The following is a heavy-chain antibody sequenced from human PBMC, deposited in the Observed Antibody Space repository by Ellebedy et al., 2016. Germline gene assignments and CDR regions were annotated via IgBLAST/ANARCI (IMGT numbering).Heavy chain of an antibody. J-gene: IGHJ4*02. Sequence: SETLSLTXTVSGGSISSSSYYWGWIRQPPGKGLEWIGSIYYSGSTYYNMSLKSRVTISVDTSKNQFSLKLSSVTAADTAVYYCARRRDGYNDYWGQGTLVTVSS. D-gene: IGHD5-24*01. CDR2: IYYSGST. CDR1: GGSISSSSYY. V-gene: IGHV4-39*07. CDR3: ARRRDGYNDY.